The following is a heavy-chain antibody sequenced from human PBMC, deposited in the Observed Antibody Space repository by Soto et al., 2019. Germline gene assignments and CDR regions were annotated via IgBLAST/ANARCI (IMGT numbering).Heavy chain of an antibody. CDR2: IYHSGST. CDR1: GGSISSGGYS. CDR3: ARASTTVTTLDY. D-gene: IGHD4-17*01. V-gene: IGHV4-30-2*01. J-gene: IGHJ4*02. Sequence: TLSLTCAVSGGSISSGGYSWSWIRQPPGKGLEWIGYIYHSGSTYYNPSLKSRVTISVDRSKNQFSLKLSSVTAADTAVYYCARASTTVTTLDYSGQGTLVTVSS.